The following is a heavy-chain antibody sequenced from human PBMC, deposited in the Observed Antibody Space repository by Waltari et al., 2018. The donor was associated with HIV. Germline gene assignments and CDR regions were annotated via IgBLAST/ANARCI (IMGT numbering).Heavy chain of an antibody. CDR2: TQDRSRWYK. CDR3: VRDSYGFDY. CDR1: GDSVGSDSAA. J-gene: IGHJ4*02. V-gene: IGHV6-1*01. Sequence: QVQLQQSGQGLVEPSQTLSLTCVVSGDSVGSDSAAWNWIRQSPSGGLEWLARTQDRSRWYKDYATSMEGRIRISADTSKNSFSLHLNSVTSADTATYFCVRDSYGFDYWGQGTLVIVAS. D-gene: IGHD5-18*01.